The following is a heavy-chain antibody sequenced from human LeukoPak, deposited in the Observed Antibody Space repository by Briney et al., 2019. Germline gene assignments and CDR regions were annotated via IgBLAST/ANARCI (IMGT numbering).Heavy chain of an antibody. D-gene: IGHD5-18*01. CDR2: MNPNSGNT. CDR1: GYTFTSYD. CDR3: ARALPSGYRTASYYYGMDV. Sequence: APVKVSCKASGYTFTSYDINWVRQATGQGLEWMGWMNPNSGNTGYAQKFQGRVTMTRNTSISTAYMELSSLRSEDTAVYYCARALPSGYRTASYYYGMDVWGQGTTVTVSS. V-gene: IGHV1-8*01. J-gene: IGHJ6*02.